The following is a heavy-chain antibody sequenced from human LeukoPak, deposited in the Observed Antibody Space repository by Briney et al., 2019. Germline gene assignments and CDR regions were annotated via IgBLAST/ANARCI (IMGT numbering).Heavy chain of an antibody. CDR2: IYYNGST. D-gene: IGHD6-13*01. J-gene: IGHJ6*02. V-gene: IGHV4-59*01. CDR1: GGSISSYY. CDR3: AGTLYSSSWYGPLNYYYYGMDV. Sequence: PSETLSLTCTVSGGSISSYYWSWIRQPPGKGLEWIGYIYYNGSTNYNPSLKSLVTISVDTSKNQFSRKLSSVTAADTAVYYCAGTLYSSSWYGPLNYYYYGMDVWGQGTTVTVSS.